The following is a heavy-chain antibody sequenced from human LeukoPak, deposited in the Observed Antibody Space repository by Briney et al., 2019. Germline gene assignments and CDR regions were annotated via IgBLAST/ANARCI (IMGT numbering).Heavy chain of an antibody. CDR2: IYYSGST. CDR1: GXSVSSGNYY. Sequence: SETLSLTCIVSGXSVSSGNYYWSWIRQPPGKGLDWIGDIYYSGSTNYNPSLKSRVTISVDTSKNQFSLKLTSVTAADTAVYYCARGYFDYYGSGSYYNLIDYWGQGILVTVSS. CDR3: ARGYFDYYGSGSYYNLIDY. J-gene: IGHJ4*02. D-gene: IGHD3-10*01. V-gene: IGHV4-61*01.